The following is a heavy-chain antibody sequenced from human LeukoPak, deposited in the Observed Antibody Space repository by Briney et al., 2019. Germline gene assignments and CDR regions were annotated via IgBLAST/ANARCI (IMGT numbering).Heavy chain of an antibody. CDR1: GYTFTSYD. CDR2: MNPNSGNA. D-gene: IGHD3-16*01. Sequence: ASVKVSCKASGYTFTSYDINWVRQATGQGLEWMGWMNPNSGNAGYAQKFQGRVTMTRNTSISTAYMVLSSLRSEDTAVYYCARGPRGEGEGDYWGQGTLVTVSS. CDR3: ARGPRGEGEGDY. J-gene: IGHJ4*02. V-gene: IGHV1-8*01.